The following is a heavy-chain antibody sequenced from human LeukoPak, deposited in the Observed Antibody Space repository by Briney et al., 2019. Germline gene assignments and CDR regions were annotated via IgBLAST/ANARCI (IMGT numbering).Heavy chain of an antibody. CDR1: GGSFSGYY. CDR2: INHSGST. V-gene: IGHV4-34*01. J-gene: IGHJ6*02. D-gene: IGHD3-22*01. CDR3: ARIRYYYDSSGYYYSYYYYYGMDV. Sequence: PSETLSLTCAVYGGSFSGYYWSWIRQPPGKGLEWIGEINHSGSTHYNPSLKSRVTISVDTSKNQFSLKLSSVTAADTAVYYCARIRYYYDSSGYYYSYYYYYGMDVWGQGTTVTVSS.